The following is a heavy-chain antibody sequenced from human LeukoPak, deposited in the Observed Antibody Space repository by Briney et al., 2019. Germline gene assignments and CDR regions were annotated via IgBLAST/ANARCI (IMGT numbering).Heavy chain of an antibody. J-gene: IGHJ5*02. CDR3: ARGYYYDILTGFNWFDP. CDR1: GYTFTSYD. V-gene: IGHV1-8*01. D-gene: IGHD3-9*01. CDR2: MNPNSGNT. Sequence: ASVKVSCKASGYTFTSYDINWVRQAPGQGLEWMGWMNPNSGNTGYAQKFQGRVTMTRNTSISTAYMELSSLGSEDTAVYYCARGYYYDILTGFNWFDPWGQGTLVTVSS.